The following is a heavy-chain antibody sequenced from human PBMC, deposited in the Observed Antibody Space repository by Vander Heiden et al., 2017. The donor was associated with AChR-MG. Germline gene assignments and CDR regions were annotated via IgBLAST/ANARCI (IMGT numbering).Heavy chain of an antibody. CDR2: IDPSDSYT. D-gene: IGHD4-17*01. CDR3: ARHGDYGGNSGPGDYYYGMDV. CDR1: GYSFTSYW. Sequence: EVQLVQSGAEVNKPGESLRISCKGSGYSFTSYWISWVRQMPGKGLEWMGRIDPSDSYTNYSPSFQGHVTIAADKSISTAYLQWSSLKASDTAMYYCARHGDYGGNSGPGDYYYGMDVWGQGTTVTVSS. J-gene: IGHJ6*02. V-gene: IGHV5-10-1*03.